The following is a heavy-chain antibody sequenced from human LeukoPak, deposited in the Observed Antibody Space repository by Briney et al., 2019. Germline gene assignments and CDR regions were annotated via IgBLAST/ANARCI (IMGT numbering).Heavy chain of an antibody. CDR2: INPNSGGT. V-gene: IGHV1-2*02. D-gene: IGHD6-19*01. J-gene: IGHJ4*02. CDR3: ARADIRAIASSGWYGFDY. CDR1: GYTFTGYY. Sequence: GASVKVSCKASGYTFTGYYMHWVRQAPGQGLEWMGWINPNSGGTNYAQKVQGRVTMTTDTSTSTAYMELRSLRSDDTAVYYCARADIRAIASSGWYGFDYWGQGTLVTVSS.